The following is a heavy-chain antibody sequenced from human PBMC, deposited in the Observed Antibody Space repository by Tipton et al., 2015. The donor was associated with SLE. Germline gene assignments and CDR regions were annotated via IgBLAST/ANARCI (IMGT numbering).Heavy chain of an antibody. CDR3: ARSMLTTKRVFDY. J-gene: IGHJ4*02. CDR1: GGSMNDYY. D-gene: IGHD3-16*01. V-gene: IGHV4-59*01. CDR2: IYYTGSS. Sequence: GLVKPSETLSLTCTVSGGSMNDYYWRWIRQPPGKGLEWIGYIYYTGSSNHNPSLKGRVTMSVDTSKNQFSLSVNSGTAADTAVYYCARSMLTTKRVFDYLGQGTLVTVSS.